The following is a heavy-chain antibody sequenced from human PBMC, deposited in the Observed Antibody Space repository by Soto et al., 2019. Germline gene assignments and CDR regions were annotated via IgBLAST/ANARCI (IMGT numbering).Heavy chain of an antibody. J-gene: IGHJ6*02. D-gene: IGHD3-10*01. CDR2: IYYSGST. CDR3: ARLPGETEGGDYYYYGMDV. Sequence: SETLSLTCTVSGGSISSSSYYWGWIRQPPGKGLEWIGSIYYSGSTYYNPSLKSRVTISVDTSKNQFSLKLSSVTAADTAVYYCARLPGETEGGDYYYYGMDVWGQGTTVTVSS. V-gene: IGHV4-39*01. CDR1: GGSISSSSYY.